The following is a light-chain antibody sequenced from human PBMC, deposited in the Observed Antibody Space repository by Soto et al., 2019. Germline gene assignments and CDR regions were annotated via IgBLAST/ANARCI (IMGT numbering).Light chain of an antibody. CDR3: QSYDSSLGGYV. CDR2: GSS. J-gene: IGLJ1*01. CDR1: RSNIGAPYDVVAGYD. V-gene: IGLV1-40*01. Sequence: HSVLTQPPSVSGAPGQRVTISCTGSRSNIGAPYDVVAGYDVHWYQQLPGTAPTLLNHGSSNPPSGVPDRFSGSKSGTSASLAITGLQAEDEADYYYQSYDSSLGGYVFGTGTKVTVL.